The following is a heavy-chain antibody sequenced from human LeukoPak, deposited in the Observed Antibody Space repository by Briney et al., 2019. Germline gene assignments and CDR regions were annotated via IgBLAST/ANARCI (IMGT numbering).Heavy chain of an antibody. V-gene: IGHV3-48*03. CDR3: AKDGLYYDGSEHVYYFDS. Sequence: GGSLRLSCAASGFTFSTYEMHWVRQAPGKGLEWVSDISSSGSTIYYADSVKGRFTTSRDNAKNLLYLQMNSLRAEDTALYYCAKDGLYYDGSEHVYYFDSWGQGTLVTVSS. J-gene: IGHJ4*02. CDR1: GFTFSTYE. CDR2: ISSSGSTI. D-gene: IGHD3-22*01.